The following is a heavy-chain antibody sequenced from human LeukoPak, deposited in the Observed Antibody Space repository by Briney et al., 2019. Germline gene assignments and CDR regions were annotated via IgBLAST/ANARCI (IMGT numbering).Heavy chain of an antibody. CDR2: IIPIFGTA. Sequence: SVKVSCKASGGTFSSYAISWVRQAPGQGLEWMGGIIPIFGTANYAQKFQGRVTITTDESTSTAYMELSSLRSEDTAVYCCARDEVEYSSSFFAFDIWGQGTMVTVSS. CDR3: ARDEVEYSSSFFAFDI. D-gene: IGHD6-6*01. J-gene: IGHJ3*02. CDR1: GGTFSSYA. V-gene: IGHV1-69*05.